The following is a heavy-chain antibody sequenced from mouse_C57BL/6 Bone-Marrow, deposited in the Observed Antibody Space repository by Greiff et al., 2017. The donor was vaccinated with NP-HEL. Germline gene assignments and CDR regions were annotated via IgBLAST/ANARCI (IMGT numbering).Heavy chain of an antibody. Sequence: EVQLQESGPGLVKPSQSLSLTCSVTGYSITSGYYWNWIRQFPGNKLEWMGYISYDGSNNYNPSLKNRISITRDTSKNQFFLKLNSVTTEDTATYYCAREGGYYGSSEWYFDVWGTGTTVTVSS. CDR1: GYSITSGYY. CDR3: AREGGYYGSSEWYFDV. V-gene: IGHV3-6*01. D-gene: IGHD1-1*01. J-gene: IGHJ1*03. CDR2: ISYDGSN.